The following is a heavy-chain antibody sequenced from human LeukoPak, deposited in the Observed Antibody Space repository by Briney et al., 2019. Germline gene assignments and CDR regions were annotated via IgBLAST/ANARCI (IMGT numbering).Heavy chain of an antibody. CDR3: ARSTGLRGGIAARENYFDY. V-gene: IGHV3-7*01. Sequence: PGGSLRLSCAASGFTFSDYYMSWIRQAPGKGLEWVANIKQDGSEKYYVDSVKGRFTISRDNAKNSLYLQMNSLRAEDTAVYYCARSTGLRGGIAARENYFDYWGQGTLVTVSS. CDR2: IKQDGSEK. D-gene: IGHD6-13*01. J-gene: IGHJ4*02. CDR1: GFTFSDYY.